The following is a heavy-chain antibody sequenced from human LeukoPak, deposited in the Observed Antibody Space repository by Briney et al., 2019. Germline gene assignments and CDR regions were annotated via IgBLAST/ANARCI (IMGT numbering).Heavy chain of an antibody. CDR3: AKKGYYDGSGYYMYYFDH. Sequence: GESLRLSCAASGFTFSSYAMSWVRQAPGKGLEWVSVISGSGGSTYYADSVKGRFTISRDNSKNTLYLQMNSLRAEDTAVYYCAKKGYYDGSGYYMYYFDHWGQGTLVTVSS. D-gene: IGHD3-22*01. CDR1: GFTFSSYA. J-gene: IGHJ4*02. V-gene: IGHV3-23*01. CDR2: ISGSGGST.